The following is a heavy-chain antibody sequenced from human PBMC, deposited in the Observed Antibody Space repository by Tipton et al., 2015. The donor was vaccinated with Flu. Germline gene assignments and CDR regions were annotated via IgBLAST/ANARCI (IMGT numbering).Heavy chain of an antibody. Sequence: TLSLTCSVSGDSISSFYWSWIRQPPGKGLEWIAYISNSGSSNYNPSLKSRITVSVDTSKNQFSLILSSVTAADTAVYYCARYFEWQLDSLDVWGQGTTVTVSS. J-gene: IGHJ6*02. CDR2: ISNSGSS. V-gene: IGHV4-59*07. D-gene: IGHD3-9*01. CDR1: GDSISSFY. CDR3: ARYFEWQLDSLDV.